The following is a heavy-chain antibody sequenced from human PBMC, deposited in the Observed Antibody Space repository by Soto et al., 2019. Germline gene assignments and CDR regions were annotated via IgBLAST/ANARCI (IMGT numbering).Heavy chain of an antibody. Sequence: QVQLVESGGGVVQPGRSLRLSCAASGFTFSSYGMHWVRQAPGKGLEWVAVISYDGSNKYYADSVKGRFTISRDNSKNTLYLQMNSLRADDTAVYYCAKDRRGGVSSGMDVWGQGTTVTVSS. J-gene: IGHJ6*02. D-gene: IGHD2-8*02. V-gene: IGHV3-30*18. CDR2: ISYDGSNK. CDR1: GFTFSSYG. CDR3: AKDRRGGVSSGMDV.